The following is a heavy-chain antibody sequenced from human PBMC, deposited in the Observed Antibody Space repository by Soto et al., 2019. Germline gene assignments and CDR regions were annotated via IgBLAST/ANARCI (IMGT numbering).Heavy chain of an antibody. Sequence: XETLSLTCTVSGSSISTNHHNWAWVRQPPGKGLEWMGNIHYRGDTYFNPSLGSRLSMSVDTSKNQFSLKLTSVTAADTAVYYCARLPTGYPNWFDTWGQGTLVTVSS. D-gene: IGHD3-9*01. V-gene: IGHV4-39*01. CDR3: ARLPTGYPNWFDT. CDR1: GSSISTNHHN. J-gene: IGHJ5*02. CDR2: IHYRGDT.